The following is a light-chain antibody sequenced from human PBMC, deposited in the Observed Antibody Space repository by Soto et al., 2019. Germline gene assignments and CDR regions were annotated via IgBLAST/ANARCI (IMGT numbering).Light chain of an antibody. Sequence: ELVLSQSPGIMSLSPGERATLSCRASQSVPNTYFAWYQQKPGQPPRLLISGASHRATGIPDRFSGSGSGTYFTLTISRLEPEDFAVYFCQHFGNSPWTFGQGTRVEI. CDR1: QSVPNTY. CDR3: QHFGNSPWT. CDR2: GAS. V-gene: IGKV3-20*01. J-gene: IGKJ1*01.